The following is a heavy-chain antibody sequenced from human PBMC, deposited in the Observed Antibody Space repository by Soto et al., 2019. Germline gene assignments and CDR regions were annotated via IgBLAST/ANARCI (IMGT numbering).Heavy chain of an antibody. CDR3: ARDKISGLFDY. V-gene: IGHV4-59*12. J-gene: IGHJ4*02. CDR1: GGSISSYY. CDR2: IYYSGST. Sequence: SETLSLTCTVSGGSISSYYWSWIRQPPGKGLEWIGYIYYSGSTNYNPSLKSRVTISVDRSKNQFSLKLTSVTAADTAVYYCARDKISGLFDYWGQGTLVTVSS.